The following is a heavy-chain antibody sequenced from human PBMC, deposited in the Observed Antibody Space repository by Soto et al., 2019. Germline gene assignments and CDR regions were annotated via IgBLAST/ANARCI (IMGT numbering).Heavy chain of an antibody. CDR2: ISSSGSTI. CDR1: GCTFSSYE. Sequence: XGSLNLSCTASGCTFSSYEMNWVRKDPGKGLDWVSYISSSGSTIYYADSVKGRFTISRDNAKNSLYLQMNSLRAEDTAVYYCARKEWFGELSAYGMDVWGQGTTVTVSS. J-gene: IGHJ6*02. V-gene: IGHV3-48*03. D-gene: IGHD3-10*01. CDR3: ARKEWFGELSAYGMDV.